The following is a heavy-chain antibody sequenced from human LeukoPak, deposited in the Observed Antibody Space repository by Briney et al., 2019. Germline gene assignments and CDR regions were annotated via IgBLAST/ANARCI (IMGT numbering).Heavy chain of an antibody. J-gene: IGHJ4*02. Sequence: PGGSLRLSCAASGFTFRNSYMSWVRQAPGKGLEWVAYMNHDGSDQSHVDSVRGRFTISRDNAKNSVYLQMNSLRVEDTAVYYCARAAVYCSSSTCRTNFDSWGQGTLVTVSS. V-gene: IGHV3-7*01. D-gene: IGHD2-2*01. CDR3: ARAAVYCSSSTCRTNFDS. CDR2: MNHDGSDQ. CDR1: GFTFRNSY.